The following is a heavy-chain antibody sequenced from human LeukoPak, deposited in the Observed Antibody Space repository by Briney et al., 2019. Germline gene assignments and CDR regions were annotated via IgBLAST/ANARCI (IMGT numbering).Heavy chain of an antibody. Sequence: SQTLSLTCTVSGGSISSGDYYWSWIRQPPGKGLEWIGYIYDSVNTNYNPSLESRVTISVDTSKKQLSLKLTSVTAADTAVYYCARVRRYYDSSGYPSRLFDYWGQGTLVTVSS. CDR1: GGSISSGDYY. D-gene: IGHD3-22*01. CDR2: IYDSVNT. CDR3: ARVRRYYDSSGYPSRLFDY. J-gene: IGHJ4*02. V-gene: IGHV4-61*08.